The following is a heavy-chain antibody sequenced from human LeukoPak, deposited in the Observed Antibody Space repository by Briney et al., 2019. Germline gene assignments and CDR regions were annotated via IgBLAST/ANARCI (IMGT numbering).Heavy chain of an antibody. CDR2: INHSGST. J-gene: IGHJ4*02. CDR3: ASVGGSSSHRNDY. D-gene: IGHD6-6*01. CDR1: GGSFSGYY. Sequence: SETLSLTCAVYGGSFSGYYWSWIRQPPGKGLEWIGEINHSGSTNYNPSLKSRVTISVDTSKNQFSLKLSSVTAADTAVYYCASVGGSSSHRNDYWGQGTLVTVSS. V-gene: IGHV4-34*01.